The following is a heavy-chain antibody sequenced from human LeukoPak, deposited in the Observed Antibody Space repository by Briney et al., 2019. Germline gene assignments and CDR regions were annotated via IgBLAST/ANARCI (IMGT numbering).Heavy chain of an antibody. CDR1: GFIFSSHA. CDR2: IWYDGSNK. J-gene: IGHJ4*02. CDR3: ARALNRYTEFYFDY. Sequence: TGGSLRLSCTTSGFIFSSHAMHWVRQAPGKGLEWVAVIWYDGSNKYYADSVKGRFTISRANSKNTLYLQMNSLRAEDTAVYYCARALNRYTEFYFDYWGQGTLVTVSS. V-gene: IGHV3-33*01. D-gene: IGHD3-16*02.